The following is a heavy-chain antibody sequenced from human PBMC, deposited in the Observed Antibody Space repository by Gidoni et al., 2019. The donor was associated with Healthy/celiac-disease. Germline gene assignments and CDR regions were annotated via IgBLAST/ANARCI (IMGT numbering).Heavy chain of an antibody. V-gene: IGHV3-23*01. D-gene: IGHD2-2*01. J-gene: IGHJ5*02. Sequence: EVQLLESGGGLVQPGGSLRLSCAASGFTFSSYAMSWVRQAPGKGLEWVSAISGSGGSTYYADSVKGRFTISRDNSKNTRYLQMNSLRAEDTAVYYCAKKPSRHIVVVPVNWFDPWGQGTLVTVSS. CDR3: AKKPSRHIVVVPVNWFDP. CDR2: ISGSGGST. CDR1: GFTFSSYA.